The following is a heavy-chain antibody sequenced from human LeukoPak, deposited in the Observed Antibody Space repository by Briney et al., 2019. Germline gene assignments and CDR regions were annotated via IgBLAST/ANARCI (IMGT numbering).Heavy chain of an antibody. V-gene: IGHV3-30-3*01. D-gene: IGHD3-3*01. CDR2: ISYDGSNK. J-gene: IGHJ4*02. CDR1: GVTFSSYA. Sequence: GGSLRLSCAASGVTFSSYAMRWVRQAPGKGLEWVAVISYDGSNKYYADSVKGRFTISRDNSKNTLYLQMNSLRAEDTAVYYCARDSERITIFGVVIMAYYFDYWGQGTLVTVSS. CDR3: ARDSERITIFGVVIMAYYFDY.